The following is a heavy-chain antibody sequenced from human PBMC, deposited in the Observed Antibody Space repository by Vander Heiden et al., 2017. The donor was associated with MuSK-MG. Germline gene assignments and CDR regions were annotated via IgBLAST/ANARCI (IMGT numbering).Heavy chain of an antibody. V-gene: IGHV4-38-2*02. CDR3: ARDSGTMVRGWFDP. J-gene: IGHJ5*02. D-gene: IGHD3-10*01. Sequence: QVQLQESVPGLVKPSETLSLTCTVSGYSISSGYYWGWIRQPPGKGLEWIGSIYHSGSTYYNPSLKSRVTISVDTSKNQFSLKLSSVTAADTAVYYCARDSGTMVRGWFDPWGQGTLVTVSS. CDR1: GYSISSGYY. CDR2: IYHSGST.